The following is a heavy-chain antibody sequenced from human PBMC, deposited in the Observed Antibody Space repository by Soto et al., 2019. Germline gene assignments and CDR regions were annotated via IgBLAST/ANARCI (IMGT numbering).Heavy chain of an antibody. CDR1: GYTFTGYY. J-gene: IGHJ4*02. CDR3: ARVPRGIVVVTAIIDYFDY. CDR2: INPNSGST. Sequence: ASVKVSCKASGYTFTGYYMHWVRQAPGQGLEWMGWINPNSGSTNYAQKFQGWVTMTRDTSISTAYMELSRLRSDDTAVYYCARVPRGIVVVTAIIDYFDYWGQGTLVTVSS. D-gene: IGHD2-21*02. V-gene: IGHV1-2*04.